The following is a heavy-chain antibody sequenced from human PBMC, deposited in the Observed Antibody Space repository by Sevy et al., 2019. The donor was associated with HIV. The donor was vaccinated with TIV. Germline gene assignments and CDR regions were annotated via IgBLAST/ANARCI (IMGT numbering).Heavy chain of an antibody. CDR2: IYYSGST. CDR3: ARTTRWLRFNY. V-gene: IGHV4-39*01. CDR1: GGSISSSSYY. Sequence: QSQTLSLTCTVSGGSISSSSYYWGWIRQPPGKGLEWIGSIYYSGSTYYNPSLKSRVTISVDTSKNQFSLKLSSVTAAVTAVYYCARTTRWLRFNYWGQGTLVTVSS. D-gene: IGHD5-12*01. J-gene: IGHJ4*02.